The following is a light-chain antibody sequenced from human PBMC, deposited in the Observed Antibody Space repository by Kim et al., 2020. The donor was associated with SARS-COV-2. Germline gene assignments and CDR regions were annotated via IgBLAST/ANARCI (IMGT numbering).Light chain of an antibody. CDR3: QHYNDWPPWT. Sequence: SPGERAILSCRASQTISPSLAWYQQKSCHPPSLLIYGASSRAAGIPARFTASGSGAEFTLTINNIQSEDFAVYYCQHYNDWPPWTFGQGTKVDIK. CDR2: GAS. J-gene: IGKJ1*01. V-gene: IGKV3-15*01. CDR1: QTISPS.